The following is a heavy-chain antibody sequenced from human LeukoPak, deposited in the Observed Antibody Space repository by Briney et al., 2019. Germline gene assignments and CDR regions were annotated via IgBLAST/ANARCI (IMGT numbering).Heavy chain of an antibody. CDR1: GFSLSTTGMC. CDR3: ARTPAFYYYMDV. CDR2: IDWDDDK. Sequence: SGPTLVNPTQTLTLTCTFSGFSLSTTGMCVSWVRQPPGKALEWLARIDWDDDKYYSTSLKTRLTISKDTSKNQVVLTMTNMDPVDTATYYCARTPAFYYYMDVWGKGTTVTVSS. V-gene: IGHV2-70*11. J-gene: IGHJ6*03.